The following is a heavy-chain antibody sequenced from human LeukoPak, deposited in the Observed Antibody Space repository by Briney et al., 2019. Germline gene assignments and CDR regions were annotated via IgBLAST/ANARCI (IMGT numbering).Heavy chain of an antibody. CDR2: IIPIFGTA. CDR3: ASPLQGVCGFDYYYYYMDV. D-gene: IGHD2-21*01. V-gene: IGHV1-69*01. Sequence: SVKVSCKASGGTFSSYAISWVRQAPGQGLEWMGVIIPIFGTANYAQKFQGRVTITADESTSTAYMELSSLRSEDTAVYYCASPLQGVCGFDYYYYYMDVWGTGTTVTVSS. J-gene: IGHJ6*03. CDR1: GGTFSSYA.